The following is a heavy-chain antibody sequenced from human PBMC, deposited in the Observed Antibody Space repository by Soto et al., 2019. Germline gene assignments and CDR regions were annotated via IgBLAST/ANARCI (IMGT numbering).Heavy chain of an antibody. Sequence: LSLTCTVSGGSISSYYWSWIRQPPGKGLEWIGYIYYSGSTNYNPSLKSRVTISVDTSKNQFSLKLSSVTAADTAVYYCARGGSSDGGKWFDPWGQGTLVTVS. J-gene: IGHJ5*02. D-gene: IGHD3-16*01. V-gene: IGHV4-59*01. CDR2: IYYSGST. CDR3: ARGGSSDGGKWFDP. CDR1: GGSISSYY.